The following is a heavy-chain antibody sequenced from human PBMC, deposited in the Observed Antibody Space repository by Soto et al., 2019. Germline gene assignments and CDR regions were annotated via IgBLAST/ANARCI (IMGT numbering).Heavy chain of an antibody. CDR1: GFTFSSYG. CDR2: IWYDGSNK. V-gene: IGHV3-33*01. D-gene: IGHD3-3*01. Sequence: GGSLRLSCAASGFTFSSYGMHWVRQAPGKGLEWVAVIWYDGSNKYYADSVKGRFTISRDNSKNTLYLQMNSLRAEDTAVYYCARDVLRFLPHYYYYMHVRGKGTTVTVSS. J-gene: IGHJ6*03. CDR3: ARDVLRFLPHYYYYMHV.